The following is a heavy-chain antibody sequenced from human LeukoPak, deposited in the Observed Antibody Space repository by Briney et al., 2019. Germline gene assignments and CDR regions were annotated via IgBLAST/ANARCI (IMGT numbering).Heavy chain of an antibody. CDR3: GKSGYYRLGFYFYFVDV. CDR2: ISGSGDST. Sequence: GGSLRLSCAASGFTLTSYAMSWVRQAPGKGLEWVSSISGSGDSTYYADSVKGRFTISRDNSKNALCLQMNSLRAEDTAIYYCGKSGYYRLGFYFYFVDVWGKGTTVTVSS. D-gene: IGHD3-3*01. CDR1: GFTLTSYA. V-gene: IGHV3-23*01. J-gene: IGHJ6*03.